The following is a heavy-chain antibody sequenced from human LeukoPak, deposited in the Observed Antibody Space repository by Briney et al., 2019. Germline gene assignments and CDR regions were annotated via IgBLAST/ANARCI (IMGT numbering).Heavy chain of an antibody. V-gene: IGHV3-11*01. CDR1: GFTFSDYY. CDR2: ISSSGSTI. D-gene: IGHD3-9*01. CDR3: ARDRPYYDTLTGYYDY. Sequence: GGSLRLSCAASGFTFSDYYMSWIRQAPGKGLEWVSYISSSGSTIYYADSVKGRFTISRDNAKNSLYLQMNSLRAEDTAVYYCARDRPYYDTLTGYYDYWGQGTLVTVSS. J-gene: IGHJ4*02.